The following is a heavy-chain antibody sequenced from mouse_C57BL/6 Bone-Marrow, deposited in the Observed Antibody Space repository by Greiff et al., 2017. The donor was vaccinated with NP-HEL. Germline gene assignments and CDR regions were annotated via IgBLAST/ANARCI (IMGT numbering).Heavy chain of an antibody. D-gene: IGHD1-3*01. J-gene: IGHJ3*01. CDR3: ARGSGRFAY. CDR1: GYAFTNYL. Sequence: VQLQQSGAELVRPGTSVKVSCKASGYAFTNYLIEWVKQRPGQGLEWIGVINPGSGGTNYNEKFKGKATLTADKSSSTAYLQLSSRTSEEAAVYFCARGSGRFAYWGQGTLVTVSA. V-gene: IGHV1-54*01. CDR2: INPGSGGT.